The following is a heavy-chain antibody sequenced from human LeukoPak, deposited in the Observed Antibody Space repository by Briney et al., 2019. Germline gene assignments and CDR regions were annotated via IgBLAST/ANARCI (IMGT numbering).Heavy chain of an antibody. V-gene: IGHV4-30-2*01. CDR2: IYHSGST. CDR3: ARAGRYPHRNDAFDI. J-gene: IGHJ3*02. Sequence: KSSETLSLTCAVSGGSISSGGYSWSWIRQPPGKGLEWIGYIYHSGSTYYNPSLKSRVTISVDRSKNQFSLKLSSVTAADTAVYYCARAGRYPHRNDAFDIWGQGTMVTVSS. CDR1: GGSISSGGYS. D-gene: IGHD3-16*02.